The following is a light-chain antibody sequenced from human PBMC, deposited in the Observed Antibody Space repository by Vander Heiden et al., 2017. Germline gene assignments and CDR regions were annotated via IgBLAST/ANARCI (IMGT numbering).Light chain of an antibody. J-gene: IGLJ2*01. Sequence: SYELTQPHSVSVSPGQTASITCTGEKLGDKYACWYQQRPGQSPLLVIYQDNRRPSGIPERFSGANSGNTATLTISGTQAMDEADYYCQAWDTSTAWKVFGGGTKLPVL. CDR1: KLGDKY. CDR3: QAWDTSTAWKV. CDR2: QDN. V-gene: IGLV3-1*01.